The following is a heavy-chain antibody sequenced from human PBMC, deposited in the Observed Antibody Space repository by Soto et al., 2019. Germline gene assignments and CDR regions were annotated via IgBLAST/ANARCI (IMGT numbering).Heavy chain of an antibody. V-gene: IGHV3-30*18. D-gene: IGHD3-3*01. CDR3: AKDENVFWSGPYFDY. CDR1: GFTFSSYG. Sequence: GGSLRLSCAASGFTFSSYGMHWVRQAPGKGLEWVAVISYDGSNKYYADSVKGRFTISRDNPKNTLYLQMNSLRAEDTAVYYCAKDENVFWSGPYFDYWGQGTLVTVSS. J-gene: IGHJ4*02. CDR2: ISYDGSNK.